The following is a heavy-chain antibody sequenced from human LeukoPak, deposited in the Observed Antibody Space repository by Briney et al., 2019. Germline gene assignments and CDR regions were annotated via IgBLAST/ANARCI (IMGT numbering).Heavy chain of an antibody. CDR1: AFTLRNYE. D-gene: IGHD1-26*01. CDR3: ARDQWDEDYFDY. V-gene: IGHV3-48*03. Sequence: GGSLRLSCAASAFTLRNYEMHWVRQAPGKGLEWVSYISSSGSSAFYADSVKGRFTISRDNAKNSLYLQTNSLRAEDTAVYYCARDQWDEDYFDYWGQGTLVTVSS. J-gene: IGHJ4*02. CDR2: ISSSGSSA.